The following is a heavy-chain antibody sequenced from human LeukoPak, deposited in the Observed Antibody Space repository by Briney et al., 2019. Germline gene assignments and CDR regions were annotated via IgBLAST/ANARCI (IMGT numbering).Heavy chain of an antibody. CDR2: INHSGST. Sequence: SETLSLTCAVYGGSFSGYYWSWLRQPPGKGLEWIGEINHSGSTNYNPSLKSRVTISVDTSKNQFSLKLISVPAADTDVYYCAGGVYCSGGSCYVAPVRYYYYGMDVWGQGTTVTVSS. D-gene: IGHD2-15*01. CDR3: AGGVYCSGGSCYVAPVRYYYYGMDV. J-gene: IGHJ6*02. CDR1: GGSFSGYY. V-gene: IGHV4-34*01.